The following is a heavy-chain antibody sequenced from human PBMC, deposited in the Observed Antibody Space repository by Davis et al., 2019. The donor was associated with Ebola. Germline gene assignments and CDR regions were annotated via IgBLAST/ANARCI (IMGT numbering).Heavy chain of an antibody. CDR1: GGSISSSNW. V-gene: IGHV4-4*02. Sequence: MPGGSLRLSCAVSGGSISSSNWWCWVRQPPGKGLEWIGEIYHSESTNYNPSLKSRVTISVDKSKNHFSLKLSSVTAADTAVYYCARVGAGTTYFDYWGQGTLVTVSS. CDR3: ARVGAGTTYFDY. CDR2: IYHSEST. D-gene: IGHD1-7*01. J-gene: IGHJ4*02.